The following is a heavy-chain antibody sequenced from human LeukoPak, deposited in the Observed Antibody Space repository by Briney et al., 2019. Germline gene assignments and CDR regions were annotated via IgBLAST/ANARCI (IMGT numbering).Heavy chain of an antibody. CDR2: IKQDGSEK. CDR3: ARDDVDTAMVTGYYYYMDA. Sequence: GGSLRLSCAASGFTVSSNYMSWVRQAPGKGLEWVANIKQDGSEKYYVDSVKGRFTISRDNAKNSLYLQMNSLRAEDTAVFYCARDDVDTAMVTGYYYYMDAWGKGTTVTVSS. CDR1: GFTVSSNY. D-gene: IGHD5-18*01. V-gene: IGHV3-7*01. J-gene: IGHJ6*03.